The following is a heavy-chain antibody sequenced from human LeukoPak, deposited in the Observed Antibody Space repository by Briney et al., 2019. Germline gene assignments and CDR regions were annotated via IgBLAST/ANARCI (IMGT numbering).Heavy chain of an antibody. CDR3: AKAEQQLSYTYDAFDI. D-gene: IGHD6-13*01. CDR1: GFTFDDYT. V-gene: IGHV3-43*01. CDR2: ISWDGSST. J-gene: IGHJ3*02. Sequence: PGGSLRLSCAASGFTFDDYTMHWVRQTPGKGLEWVSLISWDGSSTFYADSVKVRFTISRDNSKNSLFLQMNTLRTEDTALYYCAKAEQQLSYTYDAFDIWGQGTMVTVSS.